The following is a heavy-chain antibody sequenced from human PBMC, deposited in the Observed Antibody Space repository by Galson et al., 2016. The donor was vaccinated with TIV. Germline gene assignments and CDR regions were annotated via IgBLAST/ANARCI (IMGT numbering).Heavy chain of an antibody. V-gene: IGHV1-18*04. D-gene: IGHD6-13*01. Sequence: SVKVSCKASGYTFTNCGISWVRQAPGQGLEWMGWISGYDTNTEYVQKLQDRVTMTKDTSTSTACMELRSLRYDDTAVYYCARDAPYSSSWSIDYWGQGSLVTVSS. J-gene: IGHJ4*02. CDR2: ISGYDTNT. CDR3: ARDAPYSSSWSIDY. CDR1: GYTFTNCG.